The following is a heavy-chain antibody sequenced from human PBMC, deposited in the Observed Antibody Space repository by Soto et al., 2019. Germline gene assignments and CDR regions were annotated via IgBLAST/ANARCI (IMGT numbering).Heavy chain of an antibody. V-gene: IGHV1-18*01. CDR2: ISAYNGNT. CDR1: GYTFTSYG. J-gene: IGHJ6*02. D-gene: IGHD4-4*01. Sequence: ASVKVSCKASGYTFTSYGISWVRQAPGQGLEWMGWISAYNGNTNYAQKLQGRVTMTTDTSTSTAYMELRSLRSDDTAVYYCARDLQYPLRAGMDVWGQGTTVTVSS. CDR3: ARDLQYPLRAGMDV.